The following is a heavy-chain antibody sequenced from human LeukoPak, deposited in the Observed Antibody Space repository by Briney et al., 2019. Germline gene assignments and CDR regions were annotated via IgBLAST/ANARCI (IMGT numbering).Heavy chain of an antibody. V-gene: IGHV4-39*01. D-gene: IGHD3-16*01. CDR1: GGSVSSSSYY. J-gene: IGHJ4*02. CDR3: ARVGRGDYVWGSYSFDY. CDR2: ISYSGTN. Sequence: SETLSLTCTVSGGSVSSSSYYWGWIRQPPGKGLEWIGSISYSGTNYNNPSLKSRVSILIDTSKNQFSVKLTSVTAADTAMYYCARVGRGDYVWGSYSFDYWGQGTLVTVSS.